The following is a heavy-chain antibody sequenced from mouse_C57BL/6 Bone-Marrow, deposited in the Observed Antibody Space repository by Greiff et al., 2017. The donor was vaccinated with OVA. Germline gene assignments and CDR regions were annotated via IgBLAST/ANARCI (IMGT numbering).Heavy chain of an antibody. CDR3: AREDYGSNDY. J-gene: IGHJ2*01. Sequence: LQESGAELVKPGASVKISCKASGYAFSSYWMNWVKQRPGKGLEWIGQIYPGDGDTNYNAKFKGKATLTADKSSSTAYMQLSSLTSEDSAVYFCAREDYGSNDYWGQGTTLTVSS. D-gene: IGHD1-1*01. CDR1: GYAFSSYW. V-gene: IGHV1-80*01. CDR2: IYPGDGDT.